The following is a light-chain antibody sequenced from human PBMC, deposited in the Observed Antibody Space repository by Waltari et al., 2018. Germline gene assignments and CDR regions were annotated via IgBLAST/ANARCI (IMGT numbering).Light chain of an antibody. CDR1: SPNIGAGYD. CDR3: QSYDSSLSGSV. V-gene: IGLV1-40*01. J-gene: IGLJ2*01. CDR2: GNS. Sequence: QSGLTQPPSVSGAPGQRVTISCPGSSPNIGAGYDVHWYQLLPGTAPKLLIYGNSNRPSGVPDRFSGSKSGTSASLAITGLQAEDEAGYYCQSYDSSLSGSVFGGGTKLTVL.